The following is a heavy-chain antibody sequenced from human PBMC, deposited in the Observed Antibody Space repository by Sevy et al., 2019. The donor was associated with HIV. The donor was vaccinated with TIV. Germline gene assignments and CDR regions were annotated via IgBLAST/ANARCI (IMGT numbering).Heavy chain of an antibody. CDR3: ATTKDYYDSSGSPFDS. J-gene: IGHJ4*02. CDR2: FDPEDGET. V-gene: IGHV1-24*01. D-gene: IGHD3-22*01. Sequence: ASVKVSCKVSGYTLSQISMHWVRQAPGKGLEWMGSFDPEDGETIYAQKFQARVTMTEDTSTDTAYMELSSLRPDDTAVYYCATTKDYYDSSGSPFDSWGQGTLVTVSS. CDR1: GYTLSQIS.